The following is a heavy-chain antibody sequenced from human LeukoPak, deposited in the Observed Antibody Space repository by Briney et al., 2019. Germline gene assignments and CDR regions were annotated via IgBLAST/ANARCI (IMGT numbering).Heavy chain of an antibody. Sequence: SETLSLTCTVSGGSISSGDYYWSWIRQPPGKGLEWTGYIYYSGSTYYNPSLKSRVTISVDTSKNQFSLKLSSVTAADTAVYYCARDPLYYYDSSGYPLFDYWGQGTLVTVSS. CDR2: IYYSGST. CDR3: ARDPLYYYDSSGYPLFDY. V-gene: IGHV4-30-4*01. J-gene: IGHJ4*02. D-gene: IGHD3-22*01. CDR1: GGSISSGDYY.